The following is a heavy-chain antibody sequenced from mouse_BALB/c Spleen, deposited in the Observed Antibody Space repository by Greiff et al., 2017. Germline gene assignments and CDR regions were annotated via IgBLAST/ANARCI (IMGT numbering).Heavy chain of an antibody. J-gene: IGHJ4*01. V-gene: IGHV5-17*02. D-gene: IGHD2-4*01. CDR1: GFTFSSFG. CDR2: ISSGSSTI. CDR3: ARDYDDAMDY. Sequence: EVQLVESGGGLVQPGGSRKLSCAASGFTFSSFGMHWVRQAPEKGLEWVAYISSGSSTIYYADTVKGRFTISRDNPKNTLFLQMTSLRSEDTAMYYCARDYDDAMDYWGQGTSVTVSS.